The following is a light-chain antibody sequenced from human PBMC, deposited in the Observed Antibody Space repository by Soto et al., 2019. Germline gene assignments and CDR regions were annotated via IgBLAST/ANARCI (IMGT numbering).Light chain of an antibody. CDR2: DVS. Sequence: QSVLTQPASVSGSPGQSITISCTGTSSDVGGYNYVSWYQQHPGKAPKLMIYDVSNRPSGVSNRFSGSKSGYTASLTISGLHAEDEADYYCSAYTSSSLLYVFGTGTKVTVL. CDR1: SSDVGGYNY. V-gene: IGLV2-14*01. CDR3: SAYTSSSLLYV. J-gene: IGLJ1*01.